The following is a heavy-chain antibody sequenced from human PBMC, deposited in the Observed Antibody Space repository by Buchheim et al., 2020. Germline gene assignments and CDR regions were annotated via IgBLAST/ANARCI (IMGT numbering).Heavy chain of an antibody. CDR3: ARGVQLERDGSYYYYYYMDV. D-gene: IGHD1-1*01. J-gene: IGHJ6*03. Sequence: QVQLVQSGAEVKKPGSSVKVSCKASGGTFSSYAISWVRQAPGQGLEWMGGIIPIFGTANYAQKFQGRVTITADESTSTAYMELCSLRSEDTAVYYCARGVQLERDGSYYYYYYMDVWGKGTT. V-gene: IGHV1-69*01. CDR2: IIPIFGTA. CDR1: GGTFSSYA.